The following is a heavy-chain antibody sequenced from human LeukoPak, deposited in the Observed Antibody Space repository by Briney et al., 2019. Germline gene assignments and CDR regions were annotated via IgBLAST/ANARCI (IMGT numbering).Heavy chain of an antibody. V-gene: IGHV4-4*07. J-gene: IGHJ5*02. D-gene: IGHD1-1*01. CDR3: ARHWTSWGWFDP. Sequence: SETLSLTCTVSGGSISSYYWSWIRQPAGKGLEWIGRIYTSGSTNYNPSPKSRVTMSVDTSKNQFSLKLSSVTAADTAVYYCARHWTSWGWFDPWGQGTLVTVSS. CDR1: GGSISSYY. CDR2: IYTSGST.